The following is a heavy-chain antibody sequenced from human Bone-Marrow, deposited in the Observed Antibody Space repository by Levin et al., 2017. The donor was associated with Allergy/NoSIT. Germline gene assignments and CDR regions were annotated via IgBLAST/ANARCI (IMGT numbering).Heavy chain of an antibody. V-gene: IGHV4-38-2*01. CDR1: GYSITTGYF. D-gene: IGHD3-10*01. Sequence: PGGSLRLSCAVSGYSITTGYFWGWIRQPPGKGLEWIGSVYHDGRNFYNASIKSRVTISVDTSKNQFSLKLSSVTAADTAVYYCARTLDYYGSGVFGFDIWGQGTMVTVSS. CDR2: VYHDGRN. J-gene: IGHJ3*02. CDR3: ARTLDYYGSGVFGFDI.